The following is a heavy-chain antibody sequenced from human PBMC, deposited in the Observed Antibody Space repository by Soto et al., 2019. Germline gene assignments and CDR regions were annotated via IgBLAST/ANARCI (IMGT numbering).Heavy chain of an antibody. V-gene: IGHV3-21*01. CDR1: GFPFNITG. CDR2: IISSGSFI. J-gene: IGHJ6*02. Sequence: EVHLVESGGGLVKPGGSLTLSCEASGFPFNITGMNWVRQAPGKGLEWVSSIISSGSFIDYADTVQGRLASSRDKASNSLYLQMSNLRVEDSGVYYCAKDGAAGSVMDVWGQGTTVTVSS. D-gene: IGHD6-13*01. CDR3: AKDGAAGSVMDV.